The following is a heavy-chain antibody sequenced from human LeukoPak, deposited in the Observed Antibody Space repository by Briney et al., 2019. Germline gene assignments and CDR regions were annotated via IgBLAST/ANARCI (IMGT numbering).Heavy chain of an antibody. Sequence: SVKLSCNASGATFSSYAISWVRHAPGQGLEWMGRIIPILGIANYAQKFQGRVTITADKSTSTAYMELSSLRSEDTAVYYCALWIQLWGNFDYWGQGTLVTVSS. CDR3: ALWIQLWGNFDY. CDR1: GATFSSYA. CDR2: IIPILGIA. V-gene: IGHV1-69*04. J-gene: IGHJ4*02. D-gene: IGHD5-18*01.